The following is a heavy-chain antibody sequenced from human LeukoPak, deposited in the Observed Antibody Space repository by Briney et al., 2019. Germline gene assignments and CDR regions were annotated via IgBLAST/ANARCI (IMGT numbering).Heavy chain of an antibody. Sequence: GESLKISCKGSEYSFSNYWIGWMRQMPGKGLEWMGIIYPGDSDTRYNPSFQGQVTISADKSISTAYLQWTSLKASDTAMYYCARTYYYGSGTTLGAFDIWGQGTMVTVSS. CDR2: IYPGDSDT. CDR3: ARTYYYGSGTTLGAFDI. CDR1: EYSFSNYW. D-gene: IGHD3-10*01. J-gene: IGHJ3*02. V-gene: IGHV5-51*01.